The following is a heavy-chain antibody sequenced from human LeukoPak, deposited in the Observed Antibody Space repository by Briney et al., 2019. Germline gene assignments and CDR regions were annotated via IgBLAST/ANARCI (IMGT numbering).Heavy chain of an antibody. CDR1: GFTVYTHY. V-gene: IGHV3-66*03. J-gene: IGHJ4*02. CDR3: AKDVLRTSGTPI. D-gene: IGHD1-1*01. Sequence: PGGSLKLSCAASGFTVYTHYMGWVRQAPGKGLECVSVIYSSGPTYYADSVKGRFTISRDNSKNTLYLQMNSLRADDTAIYYCAKDVLRTSGTPIWGQGTLVTVSS. CDR2: IYSSGPT.